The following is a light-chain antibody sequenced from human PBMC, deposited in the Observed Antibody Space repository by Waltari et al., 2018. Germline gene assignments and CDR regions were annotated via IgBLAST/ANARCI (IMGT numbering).Light chain of an antibody. J-gene: IGLJ1*01. CDR2: DDS. CDR1: QIGSKS. V-gene: IGLV3-21*02. Sequence: YVLTQTPSVSVALGQTARITCGGNQIGSKSLNWYQQNAGQAPVVVVYDDSDRPSGIPERFSGSNSGNTATLTISRVEAGDEATYYCQVWDSSSDCYGFGTGTEVTVL. CDR3: QVWDSSSDCYG.